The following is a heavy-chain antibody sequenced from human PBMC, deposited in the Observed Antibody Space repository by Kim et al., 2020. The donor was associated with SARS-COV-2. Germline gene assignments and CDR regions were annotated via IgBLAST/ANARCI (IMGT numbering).Heavy chain of an antibody. D-gene: IGHD1-26*01. V-gene: IGHV3-74*01. CDR3: ARDPVGASGGAGPFDY. Sequence: SVKGRFTISRDNAKNTLYLQMNSLRAEDTAVYYCARDPVGASGGAGPFDYWGQGTLVTVSS. J-gene: IGHJ4*02.